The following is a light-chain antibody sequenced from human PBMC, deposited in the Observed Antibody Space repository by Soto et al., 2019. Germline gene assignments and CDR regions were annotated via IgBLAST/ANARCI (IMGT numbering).Light chain of an antibody. CDR1: QSVSSY. CDR2: DAS. CDR3: QQYNNWPRT. Sequence: EIVLTQSPATLSLSPGERATLSCGASQSVSSYLAWYQQKPGQAPRLLIYDASNRATGIPARFSGSGSGTDFTLTISSLEPEDFAVYYCQQYNNWPRTFGQGTKVDI. V-gene: IGKV3-11*01. J-gene: IGKJ1*01.